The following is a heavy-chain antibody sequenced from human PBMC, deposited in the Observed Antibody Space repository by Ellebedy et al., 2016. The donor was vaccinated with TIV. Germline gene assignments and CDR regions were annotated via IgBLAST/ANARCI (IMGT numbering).Heavy chain of an antibody. CDR3: ARHRESSWGYNDDDAFDI. D-gene: IGHD5-24*01. J-gene: IGHJ3*02. CDR2: IYPGDSDT. V-gene: IGHV5-51*01. Sequence: GESLKISXKASGYSFSTYWSGWVRKMPGKGLEWMGIIYPGDSDTRYRPSFQGQVTISADKSISTAYLQWSSLKASDTAMYYCARHRESSWGYNDDDAFDIWGQGTMVTVSS. CDR1: GYSFSTYW.